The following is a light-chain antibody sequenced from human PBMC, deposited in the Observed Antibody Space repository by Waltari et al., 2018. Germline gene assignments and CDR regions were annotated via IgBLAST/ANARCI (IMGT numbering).Light chain of an antibody. Sequence: EIVLTQSPGTLSLSPGERGTLPCRASQSVSRFLAWYQPKPGQAPRLLIYGASTRATGSPDRFSGSGSGTDFSLTISRLEPEDFAVYYCQKYDRLPATFGQGTKVEIK. CDR3: QKYDRLPAT. V-gene: IGKV3-20*01. CDR2: GAS. J-gene: IGKJ1*01. CDR1: QSVSRF.